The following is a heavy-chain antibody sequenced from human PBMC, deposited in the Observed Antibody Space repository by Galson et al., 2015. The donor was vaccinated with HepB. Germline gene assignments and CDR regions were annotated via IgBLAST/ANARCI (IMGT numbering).Heavy chain of an antibody. CDR1: GFSFSSYA. CDR3: AERSGYYYDF. V-gene: IGHV3-23*01. Sequence: SLRLSCAASGFSFSSYAMSWVRQAPGKGLEWVSAITSGGGSTYYGDSVKGRFTISRDNSKNTLYLQMNSLRAEDTAVYYCAERSGYYYDFWGQGTLVTVSS. D-gene: IGHD3-3*01. CDR2: ITSGGGST. J-gene: IGHJ4*02.